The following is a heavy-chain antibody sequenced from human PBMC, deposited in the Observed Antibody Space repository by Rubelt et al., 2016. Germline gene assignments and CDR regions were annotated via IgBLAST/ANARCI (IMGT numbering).Heavy chain of an antibody. CDR3: AKGLGSGWGLDY. J-gene: IGHJ4*02. Sequence: QVQLVESGGGVVQPGGSLRLSCAASGFTFSSYGMSWVRQAPGKGLEWVTFIRFDGSNPYHADSVTGRFTIARDNSRNTLYMQMNSLRDEETAVEYCAKGLGSGWGLDYWGQGTLVTVSS. CDR2: IRFDGSNP. V-gene: IGHV3-30*02. CDR1: GFTFSSYG. D-gene: IGHD6-19*01.